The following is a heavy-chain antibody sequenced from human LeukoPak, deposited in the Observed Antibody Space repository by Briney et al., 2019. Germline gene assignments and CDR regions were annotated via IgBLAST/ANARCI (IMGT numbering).Heavy chain of an antibody. CDR1: GFTFSSYG. J-gene: IGHJ4*02. Sequence: PGGSLRLSCAASGFTFSSYGMHWVRQAPGRGLEWVAFIRYDGSNKYYADSVKGRFTISRDNSKNTLYLQMNSLRAEDTAVYYCARDIADYGVDYWGQGTLVTVSS. CDR2: IRYDGSNK. CDR3: ARDIADYGVDY. V-gene: IGHV3-30*02. D-gene: IGHD3-16*01.